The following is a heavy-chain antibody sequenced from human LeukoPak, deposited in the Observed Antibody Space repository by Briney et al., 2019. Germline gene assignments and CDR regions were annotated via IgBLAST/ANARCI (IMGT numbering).Heavy chain of an antibody. V-gene: IGHV3-23*01. Sequence: GGSLRLSCAASGFTFSTYAMTWVRRAPGKGLEWVSLISGTGGSTYYADSVKGRFTISRDNSKNTLYLQMNSLRAEDTAVYYCARGPSGYHNTGGQGTLVTVSS. D-gene: IGHD5-12*01. CDR1: GFTFSTYA. CDR2: ISGTGGST. J-gene: IGHJ4*02. CDR3: ARGPSGYHNT.